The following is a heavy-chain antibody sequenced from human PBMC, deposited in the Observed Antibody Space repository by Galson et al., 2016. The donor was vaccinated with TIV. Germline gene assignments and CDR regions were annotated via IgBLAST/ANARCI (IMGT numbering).Heavy chain of an antibody. CDR3: ARERRFCGNECYLYYYYGMDV. V-gene: IGHV3-66*02. CDR1: GFTVSDNY. Sequence: SLRLSCAASGFTVSDNYMTWVRRAPGKGLEWVSMIHSGGGTHYADSVKGRFTISRDNSKNTLYLHMNSLRAEDTAVYYCARERRFCGNECYLYYYYGMDVWGQGTTVTVSS. J-gene: IGHJ6*02. CDR2: IHSGGGT. D-gene: IGHD2-21*01.